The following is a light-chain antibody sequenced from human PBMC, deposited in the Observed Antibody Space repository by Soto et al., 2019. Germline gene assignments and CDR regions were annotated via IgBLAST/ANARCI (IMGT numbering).Light chain of an antibody. V-gene: IGLV7-46*01. CDR3: LLSYSGFRV. J-gene: IGLJ2*01. CDR2: GTS. Sequence: QAVVTQEPSLSVSPGGTVTLTCGSSTGAVTSGQYPYWFQQKPGQAPRTLIHGTSKKHFWTPARFSGSLLGGKAALTLSGAQPEDEAEYYCLLSYSGFRVFGGGTKLTVL. CDR1: TGAVTSGQY.